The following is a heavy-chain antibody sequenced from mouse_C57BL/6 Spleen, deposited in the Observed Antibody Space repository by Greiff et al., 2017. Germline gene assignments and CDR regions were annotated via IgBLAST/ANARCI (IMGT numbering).Heavy chain of an antibody. D-gene: IGHD1-1*01. Sequence: EVQLQQSGPELVKPGASVKMSCKASGYTFTDYNMHWVKQSHGKSLEWIGYINPNNGGTSYNQKFKGKATLTVNKSSSTAYMYLRSLTSEDSAVXECARADYYGSGTCAYWGQGTLVTVSA. J-gene: IGHJ3*01. CDR2: INPNNGGT. V-gene: IGHV1-22*01. CDR3: ARADYYGSGTCAY. CDR1: GYTFTDYN.